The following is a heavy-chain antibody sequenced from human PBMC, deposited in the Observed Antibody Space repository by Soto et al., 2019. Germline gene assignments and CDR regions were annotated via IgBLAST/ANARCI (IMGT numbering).Heavy chain of an antibody. Sequence: SETLCVTWTFSVGSISSYYWGWIRQPPGKGLEWIGYIYYSGSTNYNPSLKRRVTISVDTSKNQFSLKLSSVAAADTAVYYCARPRVVGDTTSWFDPWGQGTMVTVSS. J-gene: IGHJ5*02. V-gene: IGHV4-59*01. CDR2: IYYSGST. CDR1: VGSISSYY. CDR3: ARPRVVGDTTSWFDP. D-gene: IGHD1-26*01.